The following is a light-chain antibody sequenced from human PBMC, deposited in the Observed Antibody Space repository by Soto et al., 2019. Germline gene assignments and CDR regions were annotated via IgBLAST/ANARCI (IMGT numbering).Light chain of an antibody. CDR3: SSYAGSNSFEV. J-gene: IGLJ3*02. V-gene: IGLV2-8*01. Sequence: QSALTQPPSASGSPGQSVTISCTGTSSDVGGYNFVSWYQLHPGKAPKLMIYEVTKRPSGVPDRFSGSKSGNTASLTVSGLRAEDEADYYCSSYAGSNSFEVFGGGTKLTVL. CDR1: SSDVGGYNF. CDR2: EVT.